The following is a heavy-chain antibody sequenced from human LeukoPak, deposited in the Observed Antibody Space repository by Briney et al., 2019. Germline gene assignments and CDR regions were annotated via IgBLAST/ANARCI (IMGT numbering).Heavy chain of an antibody. CDR3: ARDEVPGDY. CDR2: ISGSGGST. Sequence: QSGGSLRLSCAASGFTFSSYAMSWVRQAPGKGLEWVSAISGSGGSTYYADSVKGRFIISRDNSKNTLYLQMNSLRAEDTAVYYCARDEVPGDYWGQGTLVTVSS. V-gene: IGHV3-23*01. CDR1: GFTFSSYA. J-gene: IGHJ4*02.